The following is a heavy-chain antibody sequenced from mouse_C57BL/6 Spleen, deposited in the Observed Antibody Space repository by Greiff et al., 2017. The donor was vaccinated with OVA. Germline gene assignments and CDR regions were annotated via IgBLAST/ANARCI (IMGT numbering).Heavy chain of an antibody. Sequence: QVHVKQPGAELVMPGASVKLSCKASGYTFTSYWMHWVKQRPGQGLEWIGEIDPSDSYTNYNQKFKGKSTLTVDKSSSTAYMQLSSLTSEDSAVYYCARRTGPYWYFDVWGTGTTVTVSS. J-gene: IGHJ1*03. CDR3: ARRTGPYWYFDV. CDR2: IDPSDSYT. CDR1: GYTFTSYW. D-gene: IGHD4-1*01. V-gene: IGHV1-69*01.